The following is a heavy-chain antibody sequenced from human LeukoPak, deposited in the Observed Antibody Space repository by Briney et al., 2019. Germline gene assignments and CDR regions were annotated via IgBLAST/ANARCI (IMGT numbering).Heavy chain of an antibody. J-gene: IGHJ2*01. Sequence: PGGSLRLSCAASGFNFSSYAMHWVRQAPGKGLEYVSGINSNGGSTYYTNSVKGRFTISRDNSKNTLYLQMGSLRAEDMAVYYCARRWPARDTVMVSTMIKWYFDLWGRGTLVTVSS. CDR1: GFNFSSYA. CDR2: INSNGGST. CDR3: ARRWPARDTVMVSTMIKWYFDL. D-gene: IGHD5-18*01. V-gene: IGHV3-64*01.